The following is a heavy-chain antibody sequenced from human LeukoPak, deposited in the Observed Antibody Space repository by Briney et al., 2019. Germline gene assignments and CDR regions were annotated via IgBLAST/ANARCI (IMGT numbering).Heavy chain of an antibody. J-gene: IGHJ4*02. CDR2: INPNSGGT. CDR1: GYTFTGYY. Sequence: ASVKVSCKASGYTFTGYYIHWLRQAPGQGLEWMGWINPNSGGTYYSQKLQGRVAMTRDTSISTAYMDLSTMTSDDTAIYYCARDPPTSTTMVRGVLPFYWGQGTLVTVSS. V-gene: IGHV1-2*02. D-gene: IGHD3-10*01. CDR3: ARDPPTSTTMVRGVLPFY.